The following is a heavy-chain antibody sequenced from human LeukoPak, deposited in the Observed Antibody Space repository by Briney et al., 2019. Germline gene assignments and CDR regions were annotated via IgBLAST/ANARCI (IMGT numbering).Heavy chain of an antibody. CDR2: INPDGRDT. J-gene: IGHJ1*01. CDR3: TSWGDTTAEYFQR. CDR1: GFTFNRCW. V-gene: IGHV3-7*01. D-gene: IGHD2-21*02. Sequence: GGSLRLSCVVLGFTFNRCWMNWVRQAPGKGLEWVAHINPDGRDTYYVDSVKGRFTISRDNAQNSMYLQMNSLRVGDTAVYYCTSWGDTTAEYFQRWGQGTLVTVSS.